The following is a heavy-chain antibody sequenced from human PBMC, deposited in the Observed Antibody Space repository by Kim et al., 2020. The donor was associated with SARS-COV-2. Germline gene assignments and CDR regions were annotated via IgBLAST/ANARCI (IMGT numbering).Heavy chain of an antibody. J-gene: IGHJ6*02. CDR3: ARWGPSSDHQSKKFYGLDH. CDR1: GFDVSFNY. CDR2: IYAGGST. D-gene: IGHD6-19*01. Sequence: GGSLRLSCAASGFDVSFNYMNWIRQAPGKGLECVSVIYAGGSTFYADSVRGRFTISRDTSKNILYLQMNSLRAEDTAVYYCARWGPSSDHQSKKFYGLDHWGQGTTVTVSS. V-gene: IGHV3-53*01.